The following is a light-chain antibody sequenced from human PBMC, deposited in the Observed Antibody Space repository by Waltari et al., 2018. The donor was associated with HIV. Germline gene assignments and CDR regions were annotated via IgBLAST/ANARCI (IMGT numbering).Light chain of an antibody. J-gene: IGLJ3*02. CDR3: QSYDSSLSGWV. V-gene: IGLV1-40*01. Sequence: QSVLTQPPSVSGAPGQRVTISCTGSRPNIGAGYGVHWYQQLPGTAPKLLIYGNSNRPSGVPDRFSGSKSGTSASLAITGLQAEDEADYYCQSYDSSLSGWVFGGGTKLTVL. CDR1: RPNIGAGYG. CDR2: GNS.